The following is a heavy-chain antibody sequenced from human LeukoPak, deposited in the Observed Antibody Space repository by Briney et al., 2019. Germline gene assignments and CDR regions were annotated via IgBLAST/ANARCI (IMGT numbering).Heavy chain of an antibody. CDR3: ARDNYYDSSGYPPPSYYYYYMDV. CDR1: GYTFTGYY. D-gene: IGHD3-22*01. CDR2: INPNSGGT. V-gene: IGHV1-2*02. J-gene: IGHJ6*03. Sequence: ASVKVSCKASGYTFTGYYMHWVRQAPGQGLEWMGWINPNSGGTNYAQKFQGRVTMTRDTSISTAYMELSRLRSDDTAVCYCARDNYYDSSGYPPPSYYYYYMDVWGKGTTVTVSS.